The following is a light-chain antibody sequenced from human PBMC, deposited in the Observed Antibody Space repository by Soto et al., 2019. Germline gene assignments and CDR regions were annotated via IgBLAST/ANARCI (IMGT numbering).Light chain of an antibody. Sequence: DIQITQSPSSLSASEGDRVTITCQSSHDVSRNLNWFQQKPGGAPQLLIYDASNLERGVQSRFSGSGSGTDFTLTISSLQPEDVATYYCQQYNSMLSFGGGTEVEIK. CDR2: DAS. CDR1: HDVSRN. V-gene: IGKV1-33*01. CDR3: QQYNSMLS. J-gene: IGKJ4*01.